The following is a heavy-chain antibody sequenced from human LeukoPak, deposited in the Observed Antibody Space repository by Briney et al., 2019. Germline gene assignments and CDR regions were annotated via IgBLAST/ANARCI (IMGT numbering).Heavy chain of an antibody. CDR2: IYYSGST. V-gene: IGHV4-30-4*08. Sequence: PSETLSLTCTVSGGSISSGDYYWSWIRQPPGKGLEWIGYIYYSGSTYYNPSLKSRVTISVDTSKNQFSLKLSSVTAADTAVYYCAKAVKGYYYYYMDVWGKGTTVTVSS. CDR3: AKAVKGYYYYYMDV. CDR1: GGSISSGDYY. J-gene: IGHJ6*03.